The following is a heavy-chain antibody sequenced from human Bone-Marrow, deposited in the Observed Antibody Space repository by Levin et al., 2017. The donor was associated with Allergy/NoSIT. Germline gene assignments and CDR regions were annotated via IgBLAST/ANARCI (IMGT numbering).Heavy chain of an antibody. CDR2: INHSGST. J-gene: IGHJ2*01. D-gene: IGHD5-24*01. CDR1: GGSFSGYY. V-gene: IGHV4-34*01. CDR3: ARGEGRRDGYRFRKKWYFDL. Sequence: SETLSLTCAVYGGSFSGYYWSWIRQPPGKGLEWIGEINHSGSTNYNPSLKSRVTISVDTSKNQFSLKLSSVTAADTAVYYCARGEGRRDGYRFRKKWYFDLWGRGTLVTVSS.